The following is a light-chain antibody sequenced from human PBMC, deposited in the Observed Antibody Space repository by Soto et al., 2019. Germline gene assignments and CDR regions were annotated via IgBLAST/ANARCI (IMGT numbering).Light chain of an antibody. V-gene: IGLV7-46*01. Sequence: QAVVTQEPSLTVSPGGTVTVTCGSSTGAVTSGHYPYWFQQKPGQAPRTLIWHTSNKHSWTPARFSGSLLGGKAALTLSGAQPEDEADYYCFLTLSGGRVFGGGTKVT. CDR1: TGAVTSGHY. CDR3: FLTLSGGRV. CDR2: HTS. J-gene: IGLJ3*02.